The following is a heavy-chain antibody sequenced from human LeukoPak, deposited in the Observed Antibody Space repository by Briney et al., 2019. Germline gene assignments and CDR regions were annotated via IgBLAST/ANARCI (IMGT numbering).Heavy chain of an antibody. CDR2: IYYSGST. Sequence: PSQTLSLTCAVSGGSISSGGYSWSWIRQPPGKGLEWIGYIYYSGSTNYNPSLKSRVTISVDTSKNQFSLKLSSVTAADTAVYYCARDDGRNYFDYWGQGTLVTVSS. CDR3: ARDDGRNYFDY. J-gene: IGHJ4*02. CDR1: GGSISSGGYS. V-gene: IGHV4-61*08.